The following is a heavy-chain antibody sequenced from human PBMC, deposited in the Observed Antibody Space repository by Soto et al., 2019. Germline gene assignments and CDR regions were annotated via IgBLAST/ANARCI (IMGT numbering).Heavy chain of an antibody. CDR3: AGRYSRGWAGDDWFDP. CDR1: GYSFTSYW. CDR2: IYPGDSDT. J-gene: IGHJ5*02. D-gene: IGHD6-19*01. Sequence: GESLKISCKGSGYSFTSYWIGWVRQMPGKGLEWMGIIYPGDSDTRYNPSFQRQATISADKCISTAYLQWSSVKASDTATFNSAGRYSRGWAGDDWFDPWGQGPLVTVSS. V-gene: IGHV5-51*01.